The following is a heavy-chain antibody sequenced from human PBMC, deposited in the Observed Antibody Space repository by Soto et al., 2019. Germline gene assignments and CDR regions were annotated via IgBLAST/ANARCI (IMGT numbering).Heavy chain of an antibody. CDR2: INHSGST. J-gene: IGHJ4*02. V-gene: IGHV4-34*01. D-gene: IGHD3-22*01. CDR3: ARNRYYYDSSGYSTFFDY. CDR1: GGSFSGYY. Sequence: SETLSLTCAVYGGSFSGYYRSWIRQPPGKGLEWIGEINHSGSTNYNPSLKSRVTISVDTSKNQFSLKLSSVTAADTAVYYCARNRYYYDSSGYSTFFDYWGQGTLVTVSS.